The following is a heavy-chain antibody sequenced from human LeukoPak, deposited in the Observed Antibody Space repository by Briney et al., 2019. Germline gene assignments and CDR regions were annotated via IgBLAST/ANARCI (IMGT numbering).Heavy chain of an antibody. V-gene: IGHV1-2*02. CDR2: INPDSGGT. D-gene: IGHD2-15*01. Sequence: ASVKVSCKASGYTFTSYGINWVRQAPGQGLEWMGWINPDSGGTNYAQKFQGRVTMTRDTSISTAYMELNRLRSDDTAVYYCARGWQWWDSWGQGTLVTVSS. CDR1: GYTFTSYG. J-gene: IGHJ4*02. CDR3: ARGWQWWDS.